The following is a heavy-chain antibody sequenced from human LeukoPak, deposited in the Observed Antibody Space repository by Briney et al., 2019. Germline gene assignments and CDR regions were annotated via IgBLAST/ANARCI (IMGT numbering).Heavy chain of an antibody. CDR3: ARSHHRVTYFDYFDY. CDR1: GFTFSDHD. J-gene: IGHJ4*02. Sequence: GGSLRLSCVASGFTFSDHDMAWMRQAPGRGLELISYISTRTYIHYADSVKGRFTISRDNAENSLYLQMDSLRPADTAVYFCARSHHRVTYFDYFDYWGQGSRVTVSS. CDR2: ISTRTYI. D-gene: IGHD3-9*01. V-gene: IGHV3-11*03.